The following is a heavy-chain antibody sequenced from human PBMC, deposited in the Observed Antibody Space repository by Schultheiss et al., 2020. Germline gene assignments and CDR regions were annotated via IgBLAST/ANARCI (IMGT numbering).Heavy chain of an antibody. CDR3: ARDVDVGNYDSSGYYYYYYGMDV. V-gene: IGHV3-30*04. D-gene: IGHD3-22*01. CDR1: GFTFSSYA. Sequence: SLRLSCAASGFTFSSYAMHWVRQAPGKGLEWVAVISYDGSNKYYADSVKGRFTISRDNSKKTLYLQMNSLRAEDTAVYYCARDVDVGNYDSSGYYYYYYGMDVWGQGTTVTVS. J-gene: IGHJ6*02. CDR2: ISYDGSNK.